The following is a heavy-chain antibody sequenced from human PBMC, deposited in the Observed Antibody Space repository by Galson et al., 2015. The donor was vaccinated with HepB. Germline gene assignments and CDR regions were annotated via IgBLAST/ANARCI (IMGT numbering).Heavy chain of an antibody. CDR2: IDPSDSYT. J-gene: IGHJ3*01. Sequence: QSGAEVKKPGESLRISCKVSGYNFDNYWITWVRQMPGKGLEWMGRIDPSDSYTNYGPSLEGHVTISVDKSISTAYLQWRSLKASDTAMYYCARPMKAPDNAYDVWGQGTMVTVSS. CDR1: GYNFDNYW. V-gene: IGHV5-10-1*01. CDR3: ARPMKAPDNAYDV.